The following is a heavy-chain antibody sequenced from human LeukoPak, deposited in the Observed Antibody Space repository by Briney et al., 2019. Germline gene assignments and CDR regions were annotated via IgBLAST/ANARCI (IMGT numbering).Heavy chain of an antibody. V-gene: IGHV3-74*01. CDR1: GITVSEYW. CDR3: TRDANHYGGMDV. J-gene: IGHJ6*02. CDR2: IHSDGSTT. Sequence: GGSLRLSRAVSGITVSEYWMHWVRQVPGKGLVWVSRIHSDGSTTDYADSVKGRFTITRDSAKNTLYLEMNSLRVEDTAVYYCTRDANHYGGMDVWGQGTTVTVSS.